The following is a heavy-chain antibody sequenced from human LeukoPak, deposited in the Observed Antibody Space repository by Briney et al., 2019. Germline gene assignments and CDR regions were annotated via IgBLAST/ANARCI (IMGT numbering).Heavy chain of an antibody. D-gene: IGHD6-19*01. CDR2: IYYSGST. V-gene: IGHV4-30-4*08. Sequence: KTSQTLSLTCTVSGGSISSGDYYWSWIRQPPGKGLEWIGYIYYSGSTYYNPSLKSRVTMSVDTSKNQFSLKLSSVTAADTAVYYCARERLAVAGDFDYWGQGTLVTVSS. J-gene: IGHJ4*02. CDR3: ARERLAVAGDFDY. CDR1: GGSISSGDYY.